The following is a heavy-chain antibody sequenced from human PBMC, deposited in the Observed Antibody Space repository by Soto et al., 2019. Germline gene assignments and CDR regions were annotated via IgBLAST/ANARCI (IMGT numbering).Heavy chain of an antibody. Sequence: SETLSLTCTVSGGSISNYYWSWIRQPPGKGLEWIGHIYYSGSIYHDASLKSRVTMSVDTSKNQFSLKLSSLTAVDTAVYYCARIAGTLADGPIDYWGQGTLVTVSS. D-gene: IGHD6-13*01. J-gene: IGHJ4*02. CDR2: IYYSGSI. CDR3: ARIAGTLADGPIDY. V-gene: IGHV4-59*04. CDR1: GGSISNYY.